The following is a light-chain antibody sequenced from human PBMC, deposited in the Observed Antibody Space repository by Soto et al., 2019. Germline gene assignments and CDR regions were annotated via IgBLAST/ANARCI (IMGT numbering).Light chain of an antibody. J-gene: IGKJ1*01. V-gene: IGKV1-8*01. CDR3: QQYYSYTWT. Sequence: AIRMTQSPSSLSASTGDRVTITCRASQGISSYLAWYQQKPGKAPKLLIYAASTWQSGVPSRFSGSGSGTDFTLTISCLKYEDFATYYCQQYYSYTWTFGQGTKVDIK. CDR1: QGISSY. CDR2: AAS.